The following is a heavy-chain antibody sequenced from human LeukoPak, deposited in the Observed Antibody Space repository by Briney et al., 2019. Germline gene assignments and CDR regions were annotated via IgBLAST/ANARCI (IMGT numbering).Heavy chain of an antibody. CDR2: IYYSRST. CDR3: AIHSPNYYDSLGAFDI. D-gene: IGHD3-22*01. Sequence: PSETLSLTCTVSGGSISSSSYYWGWLRQPPGKGLEWIGSIYYSRSTYYNPSLKSRVTISVDTSKNQFPLKLSSVTAADTAVYYCAIHSPNYYDSLGAFDIWGEGTMVTV. V-gene: IGHV4-39*01. CDR1: GGSISSSSYY. J-gene: IGHJ3*02.